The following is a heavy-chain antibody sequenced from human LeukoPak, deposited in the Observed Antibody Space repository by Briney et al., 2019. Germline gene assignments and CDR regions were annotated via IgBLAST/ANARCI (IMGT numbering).Heavy chain of an antibody. J-gene: IGHJ3*02. D-gene: IGHD7-27*01. V-gene: IGHV3-48*01. CDR1: GFTFSSYS. CDR2: ISSISSTI. CDR3: ARKTGGSLDI. Sequence: GGSLRLSCATSGFTFSSYSMNWVRQAPGKGLEWVTYISSISSTIYYADSVKGRFTISRDNAKNSLHLEMNSLRAEDTAVYYCARKTGGSLDIWGQGTMVTVSS.